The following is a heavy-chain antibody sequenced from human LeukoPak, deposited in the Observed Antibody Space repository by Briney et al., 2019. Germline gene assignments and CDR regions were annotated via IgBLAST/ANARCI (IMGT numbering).Heavy chain of an antibody. CDR2: IVVGSGNT. CDR3: AADGYSYGQFDY. V-gene: IGHV1-58*01. J-gene: IGHJ4*02. D-gene: IGHD5-18*01. CDR1: GFTFTSSA. Sequence: TSVKVSCKASGFTFTSSAVQWVRQARGQRLEWIGWIVVGSGNTNYAQKFQERVTITRDMSTSTAYMELSSLRSEDTAVYYCAADGYSYGQFDYWGQGTLVTVSS.